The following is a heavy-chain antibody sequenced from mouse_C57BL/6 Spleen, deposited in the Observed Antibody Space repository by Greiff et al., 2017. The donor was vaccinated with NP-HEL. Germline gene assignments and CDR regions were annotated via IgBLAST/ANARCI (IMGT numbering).Heavy chain of an antibody. Sequence: QVQLQQPGAELVKPGASVKMSCKASGYTFTSYWITWVKQRPGQGLEWIGDIYPGSGSTNYNEKLKSKATLTVDTSSSTAYMQLSSLTSEDSAVHYCARRIGGNGAMDYWGQGTSVTVSS. CDR2: IYPGSGST. V-gene: IGHV1-55*01. J-gene: IGHJ4*01. CDR3: ARRIGGNGAMDY. CDR1: GYTFTSYW. D-gene: IGHD2-1*01.